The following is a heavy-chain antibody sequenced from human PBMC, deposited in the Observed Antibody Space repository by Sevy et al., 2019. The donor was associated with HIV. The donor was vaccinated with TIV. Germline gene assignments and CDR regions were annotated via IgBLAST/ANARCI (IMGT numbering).Heavy chain of an antibody. CDR1: GGTFSNYI. V-gene: IGHV1-69*13. Sequence: ASVKVSCKASGGTFSNYIISWVRQAPGQGLEWMGGLIPIFGTANYAQKFQGRVTISADGSTSSVYMELSSLRSGGTGTAAAKFRGRVTFAGGGSRSSVYMDLSSLGSEDTAVYYCANMSSAVRDSGNSIYYGMDVWGQGTTVTVSS. D-gene: IGHD3-10*01. CDR3: KFRGRVTFAGGGSRSSVYMDLSSLGSEDTAVYYCANMSSAVRDSGNSIYYGMDV. J-gene: IGHJ6*02. CDR2: LIPIFGTA.